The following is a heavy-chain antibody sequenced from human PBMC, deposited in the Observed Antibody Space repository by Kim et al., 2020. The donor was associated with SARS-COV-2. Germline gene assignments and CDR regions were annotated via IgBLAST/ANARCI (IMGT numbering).Heavy chain of an antibody. V-gene: IGHV4-38-2*02. CDR1: GYSISSGYQ. CDR2: IYRSGST. J-gene: IGHJ6*02. Sequence: SETLSLTCTVSGYSISSGYQWGWIRQPPGKGLEWIGNIYRSGSTYYNPSLESRVIISLDMSKNQFSLKLISVTAADTAVYYCARDDILTGSDYWKYGMDVWGQGTTVTVSS. CDR3: ARDDILTGSDYWKYGMDV. D-gene: IGHD3-9*01.